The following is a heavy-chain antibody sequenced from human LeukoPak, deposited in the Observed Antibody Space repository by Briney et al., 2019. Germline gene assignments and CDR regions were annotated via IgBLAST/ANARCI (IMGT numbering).Heavy chain of an antibody. CDR2: ISSSSSTI. V-gene: IGHV3-48*01. Sequence: PGGSLRLSCAASGFTFSSYSMNWVRQAPGKGLEWVSYISSSSSTIYYADSAKGRFTISRDNAKNSLYLQMNSLRAEDTAVYYCASYCSGGSCYYYYYYGMDVWGQGTTVTVSS. J-gene: IGHJ6*02. CDR3: ASYCSGGSCYYYYYYGMDV. CDR1: GFTFSSYS. D-gene: IGHD2-15*01.